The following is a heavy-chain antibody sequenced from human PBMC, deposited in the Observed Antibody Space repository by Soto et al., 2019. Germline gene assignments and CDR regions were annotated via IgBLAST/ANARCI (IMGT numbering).Heavy chain of an antibody. CDR1: GGSISSSNW. D-gene: IGHD6-19*01. CDR3: ARGFTVAGTNNWFDP. Sequence: SETLSLTCAVSGGSISSSNWWSWVRQPPGKGLEWIGEIYHSGSTNYNPSLKSRVTISVDKSKNQFSLKLSSVTAADTAVYYCARGFTVAGTNNWFDPWGQGTLVTVSS. CDR2: IYHSGST. V-gene: IGHV4-4*02. J-gene: IGHJ5*02.